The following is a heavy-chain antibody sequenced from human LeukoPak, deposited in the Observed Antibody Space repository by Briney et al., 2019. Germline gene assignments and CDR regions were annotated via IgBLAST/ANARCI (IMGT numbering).Heavy chain of an antibody. Sequence: GGSLRLSCAASGFTVTTNYMHWVRQAPGQGLEWVSVIKSGGDTHSADSVKGRFTNSRDNSKNTLYLQMNTLRVEDTAIYYCARGEGFMIRDWGQGTLVTVSP. CDR1: GFTVTTNY. CDR3: ARGEGFMIRD. CDR2: IKSGGDT. V-gene: IGHV3-66*01. D-gene: IGHD3-10*01. J-gene: IGHJ4*02.